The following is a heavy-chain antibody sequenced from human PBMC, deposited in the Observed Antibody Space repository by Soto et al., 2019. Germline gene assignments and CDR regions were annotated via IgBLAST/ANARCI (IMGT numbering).Heavy chain of an antibody. V-gene: IGHV2-5*01. CDR2: IYWNDDK. CDR1: GFSLSTSGVG. J-gene: IGHJ2*01. Sequence: QITLKESGPTLVKPTQTLTLTCTFSGFSLSTSGVGVGWIRQPPGKALEWLALIYWNDDKHYSPSLKSRLTSTKDTTKNQVVLTMTNMDPVDTGTYYCAHRLSQCSGGTCDRYFDLWGRGTLVTVSS. CDR3: AHRLSQCSGGTCDRYFDL. D-gene: IGHD2-15*01.